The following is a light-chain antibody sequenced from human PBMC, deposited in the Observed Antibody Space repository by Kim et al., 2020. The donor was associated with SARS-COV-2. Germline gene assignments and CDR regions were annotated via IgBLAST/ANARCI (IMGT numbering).Light chain of an antibody. Sequence: GQSVTISCTGTGSDVDSYSRVSLYQQPPGTAPKLMIYEVSNRPSGVPDRFSGSKSGNTASLTISGLQAEDEADYYCSSYTSSGTVVFGGGTQLTVL. CDR1: GSDVDSYSR. J-gene: IGLJ2*01. CDR3: SSYTSSGTVV. CDR2: EVS. V-gene: IGLV2-18*02.